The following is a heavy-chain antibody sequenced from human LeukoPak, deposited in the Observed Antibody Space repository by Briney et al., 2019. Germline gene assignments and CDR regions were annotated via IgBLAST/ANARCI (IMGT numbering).Heavy chain of an antibody. Sequence: ASVKVSCKASGYSFTSYGISWVRQAPGQGLEWMGWISAYNGNPKYAQKLQGRVTMITDTSTSTAYMELRSLRSDDTAVYYCARADEYHSDSSGYYPRQEYYFDYWGQGTLVTVSS. CDR1: GYSFTSYG. D-gene: IGHD3-22*01. CDR3: ARADEYHSDSSGYYPRQEYYFDY. CDR2: ISAYNGNP. J-gene: IGHJ4*02. V-gene: IGHV1-18*01.